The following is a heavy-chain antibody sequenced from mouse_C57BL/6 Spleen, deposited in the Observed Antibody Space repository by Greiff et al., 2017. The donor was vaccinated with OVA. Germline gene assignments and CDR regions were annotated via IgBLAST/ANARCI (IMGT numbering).Heavy chain of an antibody. J-gene: IGHJ1*03. Sequence: EVQLQQSVAELVRPGASVKLSCTASGFTITNTYMHWVKQRPEQGLEWIGRIDPANGNTKYTPKFQGKATMTADTSSNTAYLQLSSLTSEDTAIDYCARSTAGSGYFDDWGKGTTVTVSS. CDR3: ARSTAGSGYFDD. D-gene: IGHD5-1*01. CDR1: GFTITNTY. V-gene: IGHV14-3*01. CDR2: IDPANGNT.